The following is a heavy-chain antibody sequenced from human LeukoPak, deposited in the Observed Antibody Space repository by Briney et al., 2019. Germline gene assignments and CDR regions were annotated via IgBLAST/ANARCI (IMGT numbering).Heavy chain of an antibody. D-gene: IGHD1-26*01. CDR1: GFTFSSYA. J-gene: IGHJ4*02. V-gene: IGHV3-23*01. Sequence: GGSLRLSCAASGFTFSSYAMSWVRQAPGKGLEWVSAISGSGGSTYYADSVKGRFTISRDNSKNTLYLQMNSLRAEDTAVYYCANYKWELLLGYFDYWGQGTLDTVSS. CDR3: ANYKWELLLGYFDY. CDR2: ISGSGGST.